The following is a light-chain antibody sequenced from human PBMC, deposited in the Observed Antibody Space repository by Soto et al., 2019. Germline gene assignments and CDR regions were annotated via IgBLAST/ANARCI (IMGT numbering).Light chain of an antibody. CDR2: EVS. J-gene: IGLJ2*01. CDR1: SNDVGFYNF. Sequence: QSVLTQPASVSGSPGQSITISCTGTSNDVGFYNFVSWYQQHPGKAPKLMIYEVSNRPSGVSNLFSGSKSGNTASLTISGLNAEDESHYYCSSYAGSSTLHVLFGGGTKVTVL. CDR3: SSYAGSSTLHVL. V-gene: IGLV2-14*01.